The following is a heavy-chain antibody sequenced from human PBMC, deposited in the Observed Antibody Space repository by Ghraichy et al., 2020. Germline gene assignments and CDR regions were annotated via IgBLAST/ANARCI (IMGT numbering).Heavy chain of an antibody. CDR1: GGSISSSTYF. J-gene: IGHJ5*02. Sequence: SETLSLTCTVSGGSISSSTYFWACIRPPPGKELEWIGSIYNTENTYYNPSLKSRVTISADTSKNPFALKLSSVTAADTAVYYCARPYSSSRNWFDPWGPGCLVSVCS. D-gene: IGHD6-13*01. CDR3: ARPYSSSRNWFDP. V-gene: IGHV4-39*01. CDR2: IYNTENT.